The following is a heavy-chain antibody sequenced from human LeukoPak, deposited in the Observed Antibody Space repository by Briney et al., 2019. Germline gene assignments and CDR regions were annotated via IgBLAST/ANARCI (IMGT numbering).Heavy chain of an antibody. J-gene: IGHJ6*02. CDR2: ISSGSSYM. D-gene: IGHD2-15*01. CDR1: GFTFSRHW. Sequence: PGGSLRLSCEVSGFTFSRHWMSWVRQAPGKGLEWVSTISSGSSYMYYADSVKGRFTISRDNAKNSLFLQMNSLRVEDTAVYYCARGLRDIPGADHYFYYGMEVWGQGTTVTVSS. CDR3: ARGLRDIPGADHYFYYGMEV. V-gene: IGHV3-21*01.